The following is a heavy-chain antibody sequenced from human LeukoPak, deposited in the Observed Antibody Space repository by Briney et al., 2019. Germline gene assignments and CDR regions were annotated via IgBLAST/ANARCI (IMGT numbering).Heavy chain of an antibody. V-gene: IGHV3-30*02. J-gene: IGHJ4*02. D-gene: IGHD1-1*01. CDR1: GFAFSSYG. CDR2: IHYDSTTE. CDR3: ETAIQLRPF. Sequence: GGSLRLSCAASGFAFSSYGMHWVRQAPGKGLEWVAYIHYDSTTEDYADSVKGRFTISRDNSKNTLYLQMNGLRPEDTAVYYCETAIQLRPFWGQGTLVTVSS.